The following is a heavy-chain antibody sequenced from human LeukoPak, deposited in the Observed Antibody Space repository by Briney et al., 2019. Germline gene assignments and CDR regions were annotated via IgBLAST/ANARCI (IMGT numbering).Heavy chain of an antibody. CDR1: GFTVSSNY. CDR2: IYSGGST. J-gene: IGHJ4*02. V-gene: IGHV3-53*01. Sequence: GGSLRLSCAASGFTVSSNYMSWVRQAPGKGLEWVSVIYSGGSTYYADSVEGRFTISRDNSKNTLYLQMNSLRAEDTAVYYCARVADSSGYLDYWGQGTLVTVSS. D-gene: IGHD3-22*01. CDR3: ARVADSSGYLDY.